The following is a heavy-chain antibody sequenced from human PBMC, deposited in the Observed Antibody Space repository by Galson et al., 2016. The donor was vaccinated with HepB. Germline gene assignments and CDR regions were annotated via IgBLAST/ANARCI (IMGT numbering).Heavy chain of an antibody. CDR2: IHHTGSS. D-gene: IGHD3-22*01. V-gene: IGHV4/OR15-8*01. CDR3: ARERPDFSDTTGYSGGFDD. CDR1: NGSITSSNW. J-gene: IGHJ4*02. Sequence: SETLSLTCIVSNGSITSSNWWSWVRQPPGKGLEWIGDIHHTGSSTYNPSLKGRLTISVDKSNNQLSLRLTSVTAADTAVYYCARERPDFSDTTGYSGGFDDWSQGTLVTVSS.